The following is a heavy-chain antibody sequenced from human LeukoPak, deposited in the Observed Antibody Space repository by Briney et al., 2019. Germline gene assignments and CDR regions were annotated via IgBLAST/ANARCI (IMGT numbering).Heavy chain of an antibody. Sequence: GESLKISCKGSGYSFTSYWIGWVRQMPGKGLEWMGIIYSPSFQGQVTISADRSINTAYLQWSSLKTSDTGLYYCVRLWDNCFDYWGQGTLVTVSS. CDR1: GYSFTSYW. CDR2: I. CDR3: VRLWDNCFDY. J-gene: IGHJ4*02. V-gene: IGHV5-51*01. D-gene: IGHD1-20*01.